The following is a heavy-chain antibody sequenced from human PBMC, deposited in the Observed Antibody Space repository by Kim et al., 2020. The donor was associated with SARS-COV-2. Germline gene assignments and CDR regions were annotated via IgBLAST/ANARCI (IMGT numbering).Heavy chain of an antibody. CDR2: IYYSGST. CDR1: GGSISSSSYY. V-gene: IGHV4-39*01. J-gene: IGHJ4*02. D-gene: IGHD6-13*01. CDR3: ARPYSSSWSISSYFDY. Sequence: SETLSLTCTVSGGSISSSSYYWGWIRQPPGKGLEWIGSIYYSGSTYYNPSLKSRVTISVDTSKNQFSLKLSSVTAADTAVYYCARPYSSSWSISSYFDYWGQGTLVTVSS.